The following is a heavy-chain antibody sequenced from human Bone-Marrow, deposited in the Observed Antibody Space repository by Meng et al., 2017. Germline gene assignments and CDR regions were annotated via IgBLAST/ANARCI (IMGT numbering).Heavy chain of an antibody. V-gene: IGHV3-11*04. CDR1: GFTFSDYY. CDR2: ISSSGSTI. D-gene: IGHD1-14*01. J-gene: IGHJ5*02. Sequence: GESLKISCAASGFTFSDYYMSWIRQAPGKGLEWVSYISSSGSTIYYADSVKGRFTISRDNAKNSLYLQMNSLRAEDTAVYYCARDKCVTTRCWFDPWGQGTLVTVSS. CDR3: ARDKCVTTRCWFDP.